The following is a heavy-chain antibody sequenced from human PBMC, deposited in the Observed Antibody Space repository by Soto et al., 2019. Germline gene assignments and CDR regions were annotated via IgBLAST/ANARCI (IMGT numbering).Heavy chain of an antibody. CDR2: IVPIYRTA. J-gene: IGHJ4*02. CDR1: GGTFSSYR. D-gene: IGHD6-19*01. CDR3: ARDSGAKLRSS. Sequence: SVKVSCKASGGTFSSYRINWVRQAPGQGLEWVGGIVPIYRTADYAQKFQGRVTITADESARTAYLEVRSLKSQDTAVYYCARDSGAKLRSSWGQGTLVTVSS. V-gene: IGHV1-69*13.